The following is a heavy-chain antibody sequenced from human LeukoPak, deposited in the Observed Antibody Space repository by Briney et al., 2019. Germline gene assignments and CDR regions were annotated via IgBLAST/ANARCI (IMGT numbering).Heavy chain of an antibody. V-gene: IGHV1-69*04. Sequence: SVKVSCKASGGTFSSYAISWVRQAPGQGLEWMGRIIPILGIANYAQKFQGRVTITADKSTSTAYMELSSLRSEDTAVYYCARARWGLPLDYWGQGTLVTVSS. CDR1: GGTFSSYA. J-gene: IGHJ4*02. D-gene: IGHD7-27*01. CDR3: ARARWGLPLDY. CDR2: IIPILGIA.